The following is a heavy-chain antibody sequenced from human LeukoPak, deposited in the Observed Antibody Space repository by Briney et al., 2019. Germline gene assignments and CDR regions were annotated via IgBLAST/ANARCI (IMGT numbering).Heavy chain of an antibody. CDR3: ARDYADYVGYFFFDY. V-gene: IGHV3-23*01. J-gene: IGHJ4*02. CDR1: GFTFNNYA. CDR2: ISGGVETT. Sequence: GGSLRLSCAASGFTFNNYAMNWVRQAPGKGLEWVSSISGGVETTYYADSAKGRFTISRDNSQNTLYLQMNSLRAEDTAVYYCARDYADYVGYFFFDYWGQGTLVTVSS. D-gene: IGHD4-17*01.